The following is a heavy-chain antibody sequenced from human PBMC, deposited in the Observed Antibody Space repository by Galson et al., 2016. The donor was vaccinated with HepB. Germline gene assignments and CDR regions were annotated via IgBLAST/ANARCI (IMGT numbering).Heavy chain of an antibody. D-gene: IGHD4-17*01. CDR1: GYTFTRCD. Sequence: SVKVSCKASGYTFTRCDINWVRQATGQGLEWLGWMNPDSGRTGSAQKFQGRVTMTRDTSISTAYLELSSLTSEDPGVYFCARGRDYGDNPFDDWGQGTLVAVSS. CDR3: ARGRDYGDNPFDD. V-gene: IGHV1-8*01. J-gene: IGHJ4*02. CDR2: MNPDSGRT.